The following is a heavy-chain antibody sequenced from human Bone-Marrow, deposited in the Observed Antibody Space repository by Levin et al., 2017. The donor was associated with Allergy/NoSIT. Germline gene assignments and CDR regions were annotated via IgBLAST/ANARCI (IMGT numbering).Heavy chain of an antibody. CDR3: AKAGEYYDFWSGWPSDI. J-gene: IGHJ3*02. Sequence: GESLKISCAASGFTFSSYAMSWVRQAPGKGLEWVSGIGNSGHDTYYADSVKGRFTVSRDNFKNTLYLQMNSLRAEDTAVYYCAKAGEYYDFWSGWPSDIWGQGTMVTVSS. V-gene: IGHV3-23*01. CDR2: IGNSGHDT. CDR1: GFTFSSYA. D-gene: IGHD3-3*01.